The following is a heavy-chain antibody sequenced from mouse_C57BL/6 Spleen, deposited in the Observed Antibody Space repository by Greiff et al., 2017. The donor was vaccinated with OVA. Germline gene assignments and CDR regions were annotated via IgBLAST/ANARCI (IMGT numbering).Heavy chain of an antibody. CDR3: ATAGVGAMDY. V-gene: IGHV2-2*01. D-gene: IGHD4-1*01. CDR2: IWSGGST. Sequence: FQLQQSGPGLVQPSQSLSITCTVSGFSLPSYGVHWVRQSPGKGMEWLGVIWSGGSTDSTAAFISRLSISNDNSKSEVFFKMNSLQADDTAIYYCATAGVGAMDYWGQGTSATVSS. J-gene: IGHJ4*01. CDR1: GFSLPSYG.